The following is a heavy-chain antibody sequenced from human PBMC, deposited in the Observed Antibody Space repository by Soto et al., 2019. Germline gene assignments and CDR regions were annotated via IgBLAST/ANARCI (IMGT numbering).Heavy chain of an antibody. Sequence: GGSLRLSCAASGFTFSNYGMHWVRQAPGKGLEWVAVISYDGSNKYYADSVKGRFTISRDNSKNTLYLQMNSLRAEDTAVYYCARDLYSSSWYVHYYYYGMDVWGQGTTVTVSS. J-gene: IGHJ6*02. CDR3: ARDLYSSSWYVHYYYYGMDV. D-gene: IGHD6-13*01. CDR1: GFTFSNYG. CDR2: ISYDGSNK. V-gene: IGHV3-30*03.